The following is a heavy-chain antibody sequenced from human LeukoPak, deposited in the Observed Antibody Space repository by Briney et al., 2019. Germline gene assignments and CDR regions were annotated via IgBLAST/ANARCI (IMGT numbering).Heavy chain of an antibody. V-gene: IGHV1-69*13. CDR3: ARDRSSGSYTY. CDR1: GYTFTSYG. J-gene: IGHJ4*02. D-gene: IGHD6-19*01. Sequence: ASVKVSCKASGYTFTSYGISWVRQAPGQGLEWTGGIIPIFGTANYAQKFQGRVTITADESTSTAYMELSSLRSEDTAVYYCARDRSSGSYTYWGQGTLVTVSS. CDR2: IIPIFGTA.